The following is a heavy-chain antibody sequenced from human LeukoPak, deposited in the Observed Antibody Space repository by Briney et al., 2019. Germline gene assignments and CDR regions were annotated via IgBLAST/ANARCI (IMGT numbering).Heavy chain of an antibody. J-gene: IGHJ5*02. CDR2: IYYSGST. CDR1: GGSISSYY. V-gene: IGHV4-59*01. CDR3: ASANYYGSGSYGPLSWFDP. D-gene: IGHD3-10*01. Sequence: SETLSLTCTVSGGSISSYYWSWIRQPPGKGLEWIGYIYYSGSTNYNPSLKSRVTISVDTSKNQFSLKLSSVTAADTAVYYCASANYYGSGSYGPLSWFDPWGQGTLVTVSS.